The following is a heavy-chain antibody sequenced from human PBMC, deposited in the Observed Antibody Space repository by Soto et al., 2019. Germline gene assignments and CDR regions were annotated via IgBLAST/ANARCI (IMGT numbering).Heavy chain of an antibody. CDR2: IIPIVGTA. CDR3: ARDVGRHSGGIDY. J-gene: IGHJ4*02. Sequence: QVQLVQSGAEVKKPGSSVKVSCKASGGTFSSYSINWVRHAPGQGLEWMGEIIPIVGTANYAQKFQGRVTITADESTRTAYMELSSLRSEDTAVYYWARDVGRHSGGIDYWGQGPLVTVSS. V-gene: IGHV1-69*01. CDR1: GGTFSSYS. D-gene: IGHD1-26*01.